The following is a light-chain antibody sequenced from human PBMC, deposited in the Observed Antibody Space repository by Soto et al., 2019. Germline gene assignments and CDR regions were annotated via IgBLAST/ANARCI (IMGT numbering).Light chain of an antibody. CDR1: QSVTSNY. CDR3: QQYTDWPLT. CDR2: GVS. V-gene: IGKV3-20*01. Sequence: EVVMTQSPATLSVSPGERATLSCRASQSVTSNYLAWYQQKPGQAPRLLIYGVSSRATGVPDRFSGSGSGTELTRTISRLEPEDFAVYYCQQYTDWPLTFGQGTKVEVK. J-gene: IGKJ1*01.